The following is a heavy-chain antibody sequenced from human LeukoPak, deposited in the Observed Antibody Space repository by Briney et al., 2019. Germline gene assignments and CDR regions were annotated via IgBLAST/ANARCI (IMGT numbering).Heavy chain of an antibody. CDR3: ARDRVVRGVLNWFDP. D-gene: IGHD3-10*01. V-gene: IGHV1-69*04. CDR1: GGTFSSYT. Sequence: SVKVSCKASGGTFSSYTISWVRQAPGQGLEWMGRIIPILGIANYAQKLQGRVTITADKSTSTAYMELSSLRSKDTAVYYCARDRVVRGVLNWFDPWGQGTLVTVSS. J-gene: IGHJ5*02. CDR2: IIPILGIA.